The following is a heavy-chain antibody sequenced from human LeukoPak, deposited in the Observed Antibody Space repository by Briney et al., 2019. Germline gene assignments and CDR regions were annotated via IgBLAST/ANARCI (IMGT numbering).Heavy chain of an antibody. J-gene: IGHJ4*02. CDR1: GFTFSSYG. V-gene: IGHV3-30*02. CDR3: ARHLNPISYFDY. D-gene: IGHD2-21*01. Sequence: GGSLRLSCAASGFTFSSYGMHWVRQAPGKELEWVAFIRYDGSNKYYADSVKGRFTISRDNSKNTLYLQMNSLRAEDTAVYYCARHLNPISYFDYWGQGTLVTVSS. CDR2: IRYDGSNK.